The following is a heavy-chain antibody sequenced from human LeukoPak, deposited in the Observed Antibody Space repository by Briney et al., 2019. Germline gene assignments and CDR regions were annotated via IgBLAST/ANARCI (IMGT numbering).Heavy chain of an antibody. Sequence: ASVKVSCKASGYTFTNYGISWVRQAPGQGLEWMGRISAYNGNTNYAQKVQGRVTTTTDTSTSTTYMELRSLRSDDTAVYYCARDSADCSGGSCYSAEYFHHWGQGTLVTVSS. V-gene: IGHV1-18*01. J-gene: IGHJ1*01. D-gene: IGHD2-15*01. CDR1: GYTFTNYG. CDR2: ISAYNGNT. CDR3: ARDSADCSGGSCYSAEYFHH.